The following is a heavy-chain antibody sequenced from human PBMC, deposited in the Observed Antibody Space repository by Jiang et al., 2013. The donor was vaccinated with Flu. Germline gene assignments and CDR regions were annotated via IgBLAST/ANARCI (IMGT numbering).Heavy chain of an antibody. V-gene: IGHV1-69*04. D-gene: IGHD2-2*01. J-gene: IGHJ5*02. CDR1: GGTFSSYA. Sequence: SGAEVKKPGSSVKVSCKASGGTFSSYAISWVRQAPGQGLEWMGRIIPILGIANYAQKFQGRVTITADKSTSTAYMELSSLRSEDTAVYYCARSSTSPNWFDPWGQGTLVTVSS. CDR2: IIPILGIA. CDR3: ARSSTSPNWFDP.